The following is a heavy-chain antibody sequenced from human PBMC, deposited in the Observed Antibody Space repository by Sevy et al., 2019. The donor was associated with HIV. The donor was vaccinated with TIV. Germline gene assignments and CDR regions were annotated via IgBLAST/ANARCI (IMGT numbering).Heavy chain of an antibody. Sequence: GGSLRLSCAASGFTVNSNYMTWVRQAPGKGLEGVSVIHSDDTTYHADSVKDRFTISRDNFKNTLYLHMSSLRAEDTAVYYCARGKSGYGYALNYWGQGTLVTVSS. V-gene: IGHV3-66*01. CDR3: ARGKSGYGYALNY. D-gene: IGHD5-18*01. CDR2: IHSDDTT. CDR1: GFTVNSNY. J-gene: IGHJ4*02.